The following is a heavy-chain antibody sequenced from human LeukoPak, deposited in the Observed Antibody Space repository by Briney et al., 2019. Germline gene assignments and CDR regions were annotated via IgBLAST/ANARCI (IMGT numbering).Heavy chain of an antibody. V-gene: IGHV4-39*01. CDR3: ARHRGYCSSTSCYTEIDY. CDR1: GGSISSSSYY. CDR2: IYYSGST. Sequence: PSETPSLTCTVSGGSISSSSYYWGWIRQPPGKGLEWIGSIYYSGSTYYNPSLKSRVTISVDTSKNQFSLKLSSVTAADTAVYYCARHRGYCSSTSCYTEIDYWGQGTLVTVSS. J-gene: IGHJ4*02. D-gene: IGHD2-2*02.